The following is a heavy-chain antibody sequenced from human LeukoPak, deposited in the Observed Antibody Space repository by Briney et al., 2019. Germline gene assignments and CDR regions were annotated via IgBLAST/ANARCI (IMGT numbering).Heavy chain of an antibody. J-gene: IGHJ4*02. CDR2: ISYDGSNK. V-gene: IGHV3-30*04. CDR1: GFTFSSYA. Sequence: PGGSLRLSCAASGFTFSSYAMHWVRQAPGKGLEWVAVISYDGSNKYYADSVKGRYTISRDNSKNTLYLQMNSLRAEDTAVYYCAREGHISSSSALAFDYWGQGTLVTVSS. CDR3: AREGHISSSSALAFDY. D-gene: IGHD6-6*01.